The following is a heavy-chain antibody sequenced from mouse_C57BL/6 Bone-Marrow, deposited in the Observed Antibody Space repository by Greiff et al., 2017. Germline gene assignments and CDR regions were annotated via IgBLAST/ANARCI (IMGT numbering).Heavy chain of an antibody. CDR3: TPYGRDWFAY. CDR2: IDPENGDT. D-gene: IGHD1-1*02. Sequence: EVQLQESGAELVRPGASVKLSCTASGFNIKDDYMHWVKQRPEQGLEWIGWIDPENGDTEYASKFQGKATITADTSSNTAYLQLSSLTSEDTAVYYCTPYGRDWFAYWGQGTLVTVSA. J-gene: IGHJ3*01. CDR1: GFNIKDDY. V-gene: IGHV14-4*01.